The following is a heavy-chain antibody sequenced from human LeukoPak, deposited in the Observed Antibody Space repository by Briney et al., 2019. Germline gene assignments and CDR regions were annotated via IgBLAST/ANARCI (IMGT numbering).Heavy chain of an antibody. V-gene: IGHV4-61*02. J-gene: IGHJ1*01. D-gene: IGHD3-3*02. CDR3: ARDTRDNSCHVTNCIFGFYPAS. Sequence: PSETLSLTCSVSGDSMTNNNYYWTWIRQPAGRGLEWIGRINARGNTKYNPSLMSRVPMFLDTSKKQLSLRLTSVTAADTAKYFCARDTRDNSCHVTNCIFGFYPASWGQGTLVVVSA. CDR1: GDSMTNNNYY. CDR2: INARGNT.